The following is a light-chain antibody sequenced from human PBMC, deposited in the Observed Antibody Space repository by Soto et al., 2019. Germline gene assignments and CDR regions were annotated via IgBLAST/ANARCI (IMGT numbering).Light chain of an antibody. CDR3: QHSGISLPHT. V-gene: IGKV3-20*01. J-gene: IGKJ4*01. CDR2: GTS. CDR1: QSVSSSY. Sequence: EIVLTQSPGTLSLSPGERATLSCRASQSVSSSYLAWYQQKPGQAPRLLIYGTSSRATGIPDRFSGSGSGTDFMLTISRLEPEDFAVYYCQHSGISLPHTLGGGIKE.